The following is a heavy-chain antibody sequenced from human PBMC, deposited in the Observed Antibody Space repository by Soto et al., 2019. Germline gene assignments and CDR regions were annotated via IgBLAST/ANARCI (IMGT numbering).Heavy chain of an antibody. D-gene: IGHD2-2*01. V-gene: IGHV4-31*03. CDR2: IYYSGST. CDR3: AAHPNSGTSCYADY. J-gene: IGHJ4*02. CDR1: GGSISSGGYY. Sequence: QVQLQESGPGLVKPSQTLSLTCTVSGGSISSGGYYWSWIRQHPGKGLEWIGYIYYSGSTYYNPSLKSRVTISVDTSKNQFSLKLSSVTAADTAVYYCAAHPNSGTSCYADYWGQGTLVTVSS.